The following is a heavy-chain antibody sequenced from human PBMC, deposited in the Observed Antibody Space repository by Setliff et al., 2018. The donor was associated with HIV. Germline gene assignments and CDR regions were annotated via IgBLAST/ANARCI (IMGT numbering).Heavy chain of an antibody. CDR2: IYYSGST. Sequence: SETLSLTCTVSGGSISSSSYYWGWIRQPPGKGLEWIGSIYYSGSTYYNPSLKSRVTISVDTSKNQFSLKLSSVTAADTAVYYCARVYGVTTLNYYSYYMDVWGKGTTVTVSS. CDR3: ARVYGVTTLNYYSYYMDV. J-gene: IGHJ6*03. CDR1: GGSISSSSYY. D-gene: IGHD4-17*01. V-gene: IGHV4-39*07.